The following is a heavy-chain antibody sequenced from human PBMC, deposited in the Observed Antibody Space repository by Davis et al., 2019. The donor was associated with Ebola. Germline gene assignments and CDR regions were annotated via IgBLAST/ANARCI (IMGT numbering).Heavy chain of an antibody. CDR1: GGSMTGSY. Sequence: MPSETLSLTCIVSGGSMTGSYWSWLRQTPEKGLEWIAYVYHNGGTDYSPSLKSRVTISIDRSKNQFSLKLTSVTAADSALYYCARYDFGSGSFDFWGQGTLVTVSS. CDR2: VYHNGGT. CDR3: ARYDFGSGSFDF. V-gene: IGHV4-59*01. D-gene: IGHD3-10*01. J-gene: IGHJ4*02.